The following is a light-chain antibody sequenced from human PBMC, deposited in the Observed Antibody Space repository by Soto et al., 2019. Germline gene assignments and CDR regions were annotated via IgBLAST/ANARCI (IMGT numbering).Light chain of an antibody. V-gene: IGLV2-14*03. Sequence: QSALTQPASVSGSPGQSLTISCTGSSSDVGGYNYVSWYQHPPGKAPKLIIYDVSNRPSGVSYRFSGSKSGNTASLTISGLQPEDEADYYCSSYTTSNTRQIVFGTGTKLTVL. CDR1: SSDVGGYNY. CDR3: SSYTTSNTRQIV. CDR2: DVS. J-gene: IGLJ1*01.